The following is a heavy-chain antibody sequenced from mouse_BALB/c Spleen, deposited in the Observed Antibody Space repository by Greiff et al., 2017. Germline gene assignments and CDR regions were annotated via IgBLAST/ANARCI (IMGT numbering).Heavy chain of an antibody. Sequence: EVKLMESGGGLVKPGGSLKLSCAASGFTFSSYAMSWVRQTPEKRLEWVASISSGGSTYYPDSVKGRFTISRDNARNILYLQMSSLRSEDTAMYYCARVIYYGNYDWYFDVWGAGTTVTVSS. V-gene: IGHV5-6-5*01. CDR3: ARVIYYGNYDWYFDV. J-gene: IGHJ1*01. CDR2: ISSGGST. CDR1: GFTFSSYA. D-gene: IGHD2-1*01.